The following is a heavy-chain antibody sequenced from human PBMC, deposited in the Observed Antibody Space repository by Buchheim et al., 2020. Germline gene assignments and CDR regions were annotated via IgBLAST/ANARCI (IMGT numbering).Heavy chain of an antibody. CDR3: AREIIRDSSGWYGGHDF. Sequence: EVQLVESGGGVVQPGGSLRLSCAASGFTLSRHWMHWVRQAPGKGLVWVSRINSDGSSTSYADSVKGRFTISRDNDKNTVSLQMNSLRAEDTAVYYCAREIIRDSSGWYGGHDFWGQGTL. CDR2: INSDGSST. D-gene: IGHD6-19*01. V-gene: IGHV3-74*01. CDR1: GFTLSRHW. J-gene: IGHJ4*02.